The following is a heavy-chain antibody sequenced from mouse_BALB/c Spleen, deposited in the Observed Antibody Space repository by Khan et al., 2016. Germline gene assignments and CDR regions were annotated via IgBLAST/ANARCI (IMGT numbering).Heavy chain of an antibody. Sequence: EVQLQESGPGLVKPSQSLSLTCTVTVYSITSDYAWNWIRQFPGNKLEWMGYISYSGSTSYNPSCKSRIAITRDTSKNQFFRQLNSGTTEDTDTSYGARENSGNCGAWFAYWGQGTLVTVSA. V-gene: IGHV3-2*02. CDR2: ISYSGST. D-gene: IGHD2-1*01. CDR1: VYSITSDYA. J-gene: IGHJ3*01. CDR3: ARENSGNCGAWFAY.